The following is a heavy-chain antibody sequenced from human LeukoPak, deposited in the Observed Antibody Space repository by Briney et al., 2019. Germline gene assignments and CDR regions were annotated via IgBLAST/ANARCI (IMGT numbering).Heavy chain of an antibody. CDR2: IQTSGST. J-gene: IGHJ4*02. CDR1: GGSISSYY. Sequence: SETLSLTCTLSGGSISSYYWSWIRQPAGKVLEWIGRIQTSGSTNYNPSLKSRVTMSVDTSKKQVSLKLSSVTAADTAVYYCARDLYYYGSGSYPQFDYWGQGTLVTVSS. CDR3: ARDLYYYGSGSYPQFDY. D-gene: IGHD3-10*01. V-gene: IGHV4-4*07.